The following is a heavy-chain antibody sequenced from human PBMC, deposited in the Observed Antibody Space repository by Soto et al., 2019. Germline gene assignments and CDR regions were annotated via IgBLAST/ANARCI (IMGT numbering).Heavy chain of an antibody. CDR1: GFTFSSCA. J-gene: IGHJ4*02. V-gene: IGHV3-23*01. Sequence: EVQLLESGGGLVQPGGSLRLSCAASGFTFSSCAMSWVRQAPGKGLEWVSAISGSGGSTYYADSVKGRFTISRDNSKTTLYLQMNSLRADDTAVYYCANVPIAVATVAFDYWGQGTLFTVSS. CDR3: ANVPIAVATVAFDY. CDR2: ISGSGGST. D-gene: IGHD6-19*01.